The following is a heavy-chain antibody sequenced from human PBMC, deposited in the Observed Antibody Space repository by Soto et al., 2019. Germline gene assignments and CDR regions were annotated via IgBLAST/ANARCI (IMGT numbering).Heavy chain of an antibody. CDR2: IYYSGST. Sequence: SETLSLTCTVSGGSISSSSYYWGWIRQPPGKGLEWIGSIYYSGSTYYNPSLKSRVTISVDTSKNQFSLKLSSVTAADTAVYYCARLNIAAAGTRSYYMDVWGKGTTVTVSS. CDR3: ARLNIAAAGTRSYYMDV. D-gene: IGHD6-13*01. V-gene: IGHV4-39*01. CDR1: GGSISSSSYY. J-gene: IGHJ6*03.